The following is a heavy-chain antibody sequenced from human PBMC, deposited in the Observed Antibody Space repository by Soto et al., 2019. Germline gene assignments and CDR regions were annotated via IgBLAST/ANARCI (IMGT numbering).Heavy chain of an antibody. CDR3: ARVIDYGDWTLAFDI. V-gene: IGHV1-2*02. Sequence: QVQLVQSGAEVKKPGASVKVSCKASGYTFTGYYMHWVRQAPGQGLEWMGWINPNSGGTNYAQKFQGRVTMTRDTPISTAYMELSRLRSDDTAVYYCARVIDYGDWTLAFDIWGQGTMVTVSS. J-gene: IGHJ3*02. CDR1: GYTFTGYY. D-gene: IGHD4-17*01. CDR2: INPNSGGT.